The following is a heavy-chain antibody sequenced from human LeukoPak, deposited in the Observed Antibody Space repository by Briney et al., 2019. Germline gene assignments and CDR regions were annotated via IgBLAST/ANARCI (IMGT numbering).Heavy chain of an antibody. CDR3: ARAPHYYDSSGYYRNKWYFDL. V-gene: IGHV1-69*13. Sequence: SVKVSCKASGGTFSSYAISWVRQAPGQGLEWMGGIIPIFGTANYAQKFQSRVTITADESTSTAYMELSSLRSEDTAVYYCARAPHYYDSSGYYRNKWYFDLWGRGTLVTVSS. CDR1: GGTFSSYA. CDR2: IIPIFGTA. J-gene: IGHJ2*01. D-gene: IGHD3-22*01.